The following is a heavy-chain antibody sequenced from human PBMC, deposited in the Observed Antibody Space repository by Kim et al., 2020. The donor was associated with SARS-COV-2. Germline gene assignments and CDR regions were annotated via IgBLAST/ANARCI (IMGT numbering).Heavy chain of an antibody. D-gene: IGHD6-6*01. J-gene: IGHJ6*03. CDR2: IYYSGST. CDR3: ARRVAARHMDV. Sequence: SETLSLTCTVSGGSISSYYWSWIRQPPGKGLEWIGYIYYSGSTNYNPSLKSRVTISVDTSKNQFSLKLSSVTAADTAVYYCARRVAARHMDVWGKGTTVTVSS. CDR1: GGSISSYY. V-gene: IGHV4-59*08.